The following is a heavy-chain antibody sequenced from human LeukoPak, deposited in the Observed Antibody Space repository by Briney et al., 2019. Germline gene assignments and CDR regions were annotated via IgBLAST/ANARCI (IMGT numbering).Heavy chain of an antibody. D-gene: IGHD5-12*01. V-gene: IGHV1-69*06. Sequence: SVRVSCKASGGTFSSYAISWVRQAPGQGLEWMGGIIPIFGTANYAQKFQGRVTITADKSTSTAYMELSSLRSEDTAVYYCAREEWNLQYSGYDWTYYFDYWGQGTLVTVSS. J-gene: IGHJ4*02. CDR1: GGTFSSYA. CDR2: IIPIFGTA. CDR3: AREEWNLQYSGYDWTYYFDY.